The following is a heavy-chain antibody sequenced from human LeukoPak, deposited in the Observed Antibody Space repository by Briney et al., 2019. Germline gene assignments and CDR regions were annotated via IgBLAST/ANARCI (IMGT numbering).Heavy chain of an antibody. D-gene: IGHD4-17*01. J-gene: IGHJ5*02. CDR2: IYTSGST. Sequence: PSETLSLTCTVSGGSVDIYYWSWIRQPAGKGLEWIGRIYTSGSTNYNPSLKTRVTMSVDTSKNQFSLKLSSVTAADTAVYYCARGPLTVTRGFDPWGQGTLVTVSS. V-gene: IGHV4-4*07. CDR1: GGSVDIYY. CDR3: ARGPLTVTRGFDP.